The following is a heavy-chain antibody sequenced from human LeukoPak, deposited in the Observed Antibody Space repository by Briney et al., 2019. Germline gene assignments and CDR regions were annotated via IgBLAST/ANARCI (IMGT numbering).Heavy chain of an antibody. D-gene: IGHD2-2*01. CDR1: GGSITSSSYF. Sequence: SETPSLTCTVSGGSITSSSYFWGWIRQPPGKGLEWIGTIYYSGSTYYNPSLKSRVTISVDTSKNQFSLKLSSVTAADTAVYYCARPYSSSRGVGGDYYFDYWGQGTLVTVAS. CDR3: ARPYSSSRGVGGDYYFDY. J-gene: IGHJ4*02. CDR2: IYYSGST. V-gene: IGHV4-39*01.